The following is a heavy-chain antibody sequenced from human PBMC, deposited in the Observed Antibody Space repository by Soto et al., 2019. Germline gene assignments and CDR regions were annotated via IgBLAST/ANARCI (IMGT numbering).Heavy chain of an antibody. J-gene: IGHJ3*02. CDR2: INPATGAA. D-gene: IGHD3-3*01. CDR1: GYPVTAYY. V-gene: IGHV1-2*02. Sequence: QLHLVQSGAVVKKPGASVTVSCSASGYPVTAYYMHWVRQAPGRGLEWMGGINPATGAAKYTQTFRGRVTMTRDTSTSTVFVDLSGLASEDTAVFYCARGGGVGVAGSAAFDMWGQGTLVTVSS. CDR3: ARGGGVGVAGSAAFDM.